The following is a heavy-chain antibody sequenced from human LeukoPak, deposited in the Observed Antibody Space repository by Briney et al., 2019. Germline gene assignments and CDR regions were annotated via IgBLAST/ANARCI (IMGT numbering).Heavy chain of an antibody. CDR2: ISAYNGNT. CDR3: ARGGIPPHYYMDV. Sequence: GAPGKLSCKASGHTLTTYGTRWGRQAPGQGLEWRGSISAYNGNTNYAQKLQGRVTLTTDTSTSKAYLELRSLRSDDTAVYYCARGGIPPHYYMDVWGKGTTVTVSS. V-gene: IGHV1-18*01. J-gene: IGHJ6*03. D-gene: IGHD6-13*01. CDR1: GHTLTTYG.